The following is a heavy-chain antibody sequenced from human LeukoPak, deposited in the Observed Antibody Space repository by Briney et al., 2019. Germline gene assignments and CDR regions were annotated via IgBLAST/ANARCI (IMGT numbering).Heavy chain of an antibody. CDR1: GYSFTSYW. Sequence: GEPLKISCKGSGYSFTSYWIGWVRQMPGKGLEWMGIICPGDSDTRYSPSFQGQVTISADKSISTAYLQWSSLKASDTAMYYCARDGNQLPRSCWFDPWGPGTLVSVSS. D-gene: IGHD2-2*01. J-gene: IGHJ5*02. V-gene: IGHV5-51*01. CDR2: ICPGDSDT. CDR3: ARDGNQLPRSCWFDP.